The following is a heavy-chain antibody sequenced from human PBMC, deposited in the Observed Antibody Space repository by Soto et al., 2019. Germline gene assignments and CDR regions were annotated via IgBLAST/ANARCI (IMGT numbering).Heavy chain of an antibody. J-gene: IGHJ4*02. CDR3: AGIYSGSPGGTLRY. Sequence: QVQLQESGPGLVKPSQTLSLTCTVSGGSISSGGYYWSWIRQHPGKGLEWIGYIYYSGSTYYNPSVRSRVTTSVDTSKNQFSLKLSSVTAADTAVYYCAGIYSGSPGGTLRYWGQGTLVTVSS. V-gene: IGHV4-31*03. D-gene: IGHD1-26*01. CDR1: GGSISSGGYY. CDR2: IYYSGST.